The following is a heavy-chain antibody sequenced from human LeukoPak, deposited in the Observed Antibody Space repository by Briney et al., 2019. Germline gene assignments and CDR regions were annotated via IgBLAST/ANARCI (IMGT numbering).Heavy chain of an antibody. CDR2: ISGSGSTI. CDR3: AKDRFGYSSSWYYFEY. J-gene: IGHJ4*02. D-gene: IGHD6-13*01. Sequence: GGSLRLSCAASGFTFSDYYMSWIRQAPGKGLEWVSYISGSGSTIYYADSVKGRFTISRDNSKNTLYLQMNSLRAEDTAVYYCAKDRFGYSSSWYYFEYWGQGTLVTVSS. CDR1: GFTFSDYY. V-gene: IGHV3-11*04.